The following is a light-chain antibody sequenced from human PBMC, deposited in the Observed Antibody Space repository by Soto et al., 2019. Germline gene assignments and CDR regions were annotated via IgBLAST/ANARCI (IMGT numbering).Light chain of an antibody. CDR2: DAS. Sequence: DIQMTQSPSTLSASVGDRVTITCRASQSITYWSAWYQQKPGKAPKLLIYDASTLGSGVPSRFSGSGSGREFTLTISGLQPDDFATYSCQQYYSFSTFGQGTRLEIK. CDR3: QQYYSFST. V-gene: IGKV1-5*01. J-gene: IGKJ5*01. CDR1: QSITYW.